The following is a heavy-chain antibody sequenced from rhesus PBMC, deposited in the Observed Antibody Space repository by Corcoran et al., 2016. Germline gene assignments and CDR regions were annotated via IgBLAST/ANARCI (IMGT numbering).Heavy chain of an antibody. Sequence: QVQLQESGPGLVKPLETLSLTCTVSGASIRSYWWSWIRHSPGKRLEWIGEIKGDGGGPNSNPYLGSRVNISKDVSTNQIVLKLTTVTAADTAVYHCARDNHPSGWALDVWDRGVLVTVSS. D-gene: IGHD6-37*01. CDR3: ARDNHPSGWALDV. CDR1: GASIRSYW. J-gene: IGHJ5-2*02. V-gene: IGHV4-80*01. CDR2: IKGDGGGP.